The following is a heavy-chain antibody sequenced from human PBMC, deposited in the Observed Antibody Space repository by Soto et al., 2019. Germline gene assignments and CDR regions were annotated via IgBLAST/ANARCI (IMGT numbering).Heavy chain of an antibody. J-gene: IGHJ1*01. CDR3: ARGDSDPSRDADT. D-gene: IGHD3-16*01. V-gene: IGHV1-69*01. CDR2: ITPIFGTP. CDR1: GGTFSRNA. Sequence: QVQLVQSGAEVKKPGSSVKVSCKASGGTFSRNAVSWMRQAPGQGLEWMGGITPIFGTPNYAQKFQGRVATTADESTRSAYTEPTTPRSDDEGAEDGARGDSDPSRDADTGGQG.